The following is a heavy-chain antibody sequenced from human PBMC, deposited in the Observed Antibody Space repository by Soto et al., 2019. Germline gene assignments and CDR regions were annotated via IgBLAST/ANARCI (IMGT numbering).Heavy chain of an antibody. J-gene: IGHJ4*02. CDR2: IYPGDSDT. D-gene: IGHD2-15*01. CDR1: GYSFTSYW. V-gene: IGHV5-51*01. CDR3: ARLASIVVVVAATDYFDY. Sequence: LGESLKISCKGSGYSFTSYWIGWVRQMPGKGLEWMGIIYPGDSDTRYSPSFQGQVTISADKSISTAYLQWSSLKASDTAMYYCARLASIVVVVAATDYFDYWGQGTLVTVSS.